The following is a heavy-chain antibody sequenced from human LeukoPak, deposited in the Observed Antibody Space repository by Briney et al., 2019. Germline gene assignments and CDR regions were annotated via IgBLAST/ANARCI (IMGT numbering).Heavy chain of an antibody. Sequence: ASVKVSCKASGYTFTSYYMHWVRQAPGQGLEWMGIINPSGGSTSYAQKFQGRVTMTRDTSTSTVYMELSSLRSEDTAVYYCARQDTAMVTTYYFDYWGQGTLVTDSS. D-gene: IGHD5-18*01. J-gene: IGHJ4*02. CDR2: INPSGGST. V-gene: IGHV1-46*01. CDR1: GYTFTSYY. CDR3: ARQDTAMVTTYYFDY.